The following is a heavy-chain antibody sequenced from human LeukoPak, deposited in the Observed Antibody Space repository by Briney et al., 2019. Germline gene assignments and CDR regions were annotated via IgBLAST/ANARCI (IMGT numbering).Heavy chain of an antibody. D-gene: IGHD3-10*01. J-gene: IGHJ4*02. CDR1: GLTVSSNY. Sequence: GGSLRLSCAASGLTVSSNYISWVRQAPGKGLEWVSVIYIDGNTYYADSVKGRFTISRDNSKNTVYLQMNSLRDEDTAIYYCASLPVYGSRGPQDYWGQGTLVTVSS. CDR3: ASLPVYGSRGPQDY. CDR2: IYIDGNT. V-gene: IGHV3-53*01.